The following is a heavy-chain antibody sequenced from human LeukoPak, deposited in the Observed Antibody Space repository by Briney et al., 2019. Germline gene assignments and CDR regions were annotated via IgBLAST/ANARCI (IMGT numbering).Heavy chain of an antibody. V-gene: IGHV4-39*01. CDR3: AVLNYYDSSGYLDY. CDR2: IYYSGST. D-gene: IGHD3-22*01. Sequence: SETLSLTCTVSGGSISSSSYYWGWIRQPPGKGLGWIGSIYYSGSTYYNPSLKSRVTISVDTSKNQFSLKLSSVTAADTAVYYCAVLNYYDSSGYLDYWGQGTLVTVSS. CDR1: GGSISSSSYY. J-gene: IGHJ4*02.